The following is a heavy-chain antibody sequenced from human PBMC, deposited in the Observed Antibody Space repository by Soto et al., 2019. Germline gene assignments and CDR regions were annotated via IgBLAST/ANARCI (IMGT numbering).Heavy chain of an antibody. CDR1: GSIFSSYS. Sequence: QAQLVQSGAEVKKPGSSVKVSCKAAGSIFSSYSISWVRQDPGQGLEWMGGIIPMLGTTNYAQKLQDRVTLTADETTGTAHMELSSLTSEDTSVYYCARDRRATCGYYGMDVWGQGTTVTVSS. CDR2: IIPMLGTT. CDR3: ARDRRATCGYYGMDV. V-gene: IGHV1-69*12. D-gene: IGHD1-26*01. J-gene: IGHJ6*02.